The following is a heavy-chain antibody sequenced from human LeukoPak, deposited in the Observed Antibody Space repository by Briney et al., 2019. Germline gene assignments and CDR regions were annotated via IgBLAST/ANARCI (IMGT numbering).Heavy chain of an antibody. CDR3: ARAPRRVVVPAAKANNYYYYMDV. J-gene: IGHJ6*03. Sequence: ASVKVSYKASGYTFTSYDINWVRQATGQGREGMGWMNPNSGNPGYAQKFQGRVTMTRNTSISTAYMELSSLRSEDTAVYYCARAPRRVVVPAAKANNYYYYMDVWGKGTTVTVSS. V-gene: IGHV1-8*01. CDR2: MNPNSGNP. CDR1: GYTFTSYD. D-gene: IGHD2-2*01.